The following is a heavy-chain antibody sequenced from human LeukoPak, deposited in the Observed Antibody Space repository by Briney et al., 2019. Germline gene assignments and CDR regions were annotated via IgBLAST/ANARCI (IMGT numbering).Heavy chain of an antibody. Sequence: PSETLSLTCTVSGYSISSGYYWGWIRQPPGKGLEWIGSIYHSGSTYYNPSLKSRVTISVDTSKNQFSLKLSSVTAADTAVYYCARHGRILAYFDYWGQGTLVTVSS. CDR1: GYSISSGYY. CDR2: IYHSGST. CDR3: ARHGRILAYFDY. J-gene: IGHJ4*02. V-gene: IGHV4-38-2*02. D-gene: IGHD2/OR15-2a*01.